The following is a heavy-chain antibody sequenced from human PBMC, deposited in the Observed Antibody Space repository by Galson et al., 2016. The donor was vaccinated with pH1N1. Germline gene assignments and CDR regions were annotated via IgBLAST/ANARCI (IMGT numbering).Heavy chain of an antibody. CDR3: ACMVRGDYFDY. J-gene: IGHJ4*02. D-gene: IGHD3-10*01. CDR2: INPYTGDT. Sequence: SVKVSCKAPGYTFTSYGISWVRQAPGQGLEWMGWINPYTGDTHYAQKLQGRVTMTTDTSTSTAYMELRSLRSDDTAVYYCACMVRGDYFDYWGQGTLVTVSS. CDR1: GYTFTSYG. V-gene: IGHV1-18*01.